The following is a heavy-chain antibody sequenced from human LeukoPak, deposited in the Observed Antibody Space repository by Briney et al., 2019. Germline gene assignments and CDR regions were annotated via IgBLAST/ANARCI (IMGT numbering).Heavy chain of an antibody. J-gene: IGHJ6*02. D-gene: IGHD3-16*01. V-gene: IGHV4-59*01. CDR3: ARDRWNDAYNGMDV. CDR1: GGSISSNY. Sequence: SETLSLTCTVSGGSISSNYWSWIRQPPGKGLEWIGYIYHSGSTSYNPSLKSRVTFSVDTSKNQFSLKLNSVTAADTAVYYCARDRWNDAYNGMDVWGQGTSVTVSS. CDR2: IYHSGST.